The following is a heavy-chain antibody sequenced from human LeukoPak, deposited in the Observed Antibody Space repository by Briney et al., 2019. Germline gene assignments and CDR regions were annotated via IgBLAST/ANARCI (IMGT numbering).Heavy chain of an antibody. CDR2: IYYSGST. CDR1: GGSISSYY. J-gene: IGHJ6*03. Sequence: SETLSLTCTVSGGSISSYYWSWIRQPPGKGLEWIGYIYYSGSTNYNPSLKSRVTISVDTSKNQFSLKLSSVTAADTAVYYCARARHYYGSGNYYYYMDVWGKGTTVTVSS. D-gene: IGHD3-10*01. CDR3: ARARHYYGSGNYYYYMDV. V-gene: IGHV4-59*01.